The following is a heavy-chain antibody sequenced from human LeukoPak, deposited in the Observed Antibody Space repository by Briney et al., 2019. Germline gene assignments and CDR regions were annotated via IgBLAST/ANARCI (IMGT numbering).Heavy chain of an antibody. V-gene: IGHV3-23*01. CDR2: IGDNNIFTGRFT. CDR1: GFTFSNYA. Sequence: GGSLRLSCAASGFTFSNYAMIWVRQAPGKGLEWVSVIGDNNIFTGRFTYYAESVKGRFTIARDNSQGTVDLQMNNLRVEDTAVYYCARDWHDCWGQGTQVTVSS. CDR3: ARDWHDC. J-gene: IGHJ4*02.